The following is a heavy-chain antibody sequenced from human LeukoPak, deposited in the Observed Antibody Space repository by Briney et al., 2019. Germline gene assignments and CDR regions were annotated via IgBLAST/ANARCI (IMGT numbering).Heavy chain of an antibody. D-gene: IGHD2-15*01. CDR1: GFTFSSYG. CDR2: IRYDGSNK. Sequence: GGSPRLSCAASGFTFSSYGMHWVRQAPGKGLEWVAFIRYDGSNKYYADSVKGRFTISRDNSKNTLYLQMNSLRAEDTAVYYCAKDLIRVVVVALDYWGQGTLVTVSS. V-gene: IGHV3-30*02. J-gene: IGHJ4*02. CDR3: AKDLIRVVVVALDY.